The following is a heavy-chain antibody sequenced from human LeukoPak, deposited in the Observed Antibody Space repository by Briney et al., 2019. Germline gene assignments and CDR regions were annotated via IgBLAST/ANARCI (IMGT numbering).Heavy chain of an antibody. CDR3: AAEVGPDTIFGVVTVGY. D-gene: IGHD3-3*01. Sequence: GASVKVSCKASGFTFTSSAVQWVRQARGQRLEWIGWIVVGSGNTNYAQKFQERVTITRDMSTSTAYMELSSLRSEDTAVYYCAAEVGPDTIFGVVTVGYWGQGALVTVSS. CDR1: GFTFTSSA. V-gene: IGHV1-58*01. CDR2: IVVGSGNT. J-gene: IGHJ4*02.